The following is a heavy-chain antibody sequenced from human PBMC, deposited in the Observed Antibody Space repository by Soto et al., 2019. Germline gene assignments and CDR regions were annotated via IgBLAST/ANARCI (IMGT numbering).Heavy chain of an antibody. J-gene: IGHJ4*02. CDR2: IDWDDDT. D-gene: IGHD6-13*01. CDR1: GFSLSTSGMC. CDR3: ARNPGYSSSWYFDY. V-gene: IGHV2-70*01. Sequence: SGPTLVNPTQTLTLTCTVSGFSLSTSGMCVSWIRQPSGKALEWLALIDWDDDTYYSTSLKTRLTISQDTSKNQVVLTMTNMDPVDTATYYCARNPGYSSSWYFDYCGQRTLVTVSS.